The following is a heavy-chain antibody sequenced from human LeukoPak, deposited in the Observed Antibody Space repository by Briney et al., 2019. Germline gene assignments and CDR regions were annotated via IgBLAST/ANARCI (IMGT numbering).Heavy chain of an antibody. V-gene: IGHV4-59*01. CDR3: ARDVSRFDP. CDR1: GGSISSYY. CDR2: IYYSGST. Sequence: SETLSLTCTVSGGSISSYYWSWIRQPPGKGLEWIGYIYYSGSTNYNPSLKSRVTISVDTSKNQFSLKLSSVTAADTAVYYCARDVSRFDPWGQGTLVTVSS. D-gene: IGHD2-8*01. J-gene: IGHJ5*02.